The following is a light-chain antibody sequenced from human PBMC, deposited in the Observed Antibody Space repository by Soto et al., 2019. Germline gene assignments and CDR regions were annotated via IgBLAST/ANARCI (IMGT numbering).Light chain of an antibody. CDR3: SSQAVSSTLV. CDR1: SSDIGGYNY. V-gene: IGLV2-14*01. Sequence: QSALTQPASVSGSPGPSITISCSGTSSDIGGYNYVSWYQQHPGKAPKLMIYDVSNRPSGVSNRFSGSKSGNTASLTISGLQAEDEADYYCSSQAVSSTLVFGGGTKLTVL. J-gene: IGLJ2*01. CDR2: DVS.